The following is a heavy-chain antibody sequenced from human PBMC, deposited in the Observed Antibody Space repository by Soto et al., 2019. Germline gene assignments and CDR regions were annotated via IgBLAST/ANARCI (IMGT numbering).Heavy chain of an antibody. CDR2: ISGSGGKI. V-gene: IGHV3-23*01. Sequence: GGSLRLSCASSGFTFSSYAMSWVRQAPGKGLEWVSAISGSGGKIYYADSVKGRFTTSRDNSKNTLYLQMNSLRAEDAAVYYCAKSSDFWSGPLAHCGEGTLVTVSS. CDR1: GFTFSSYA. D-gene: IGHD3-3*01. CDR3: AKSSDFWSGPLAH. J-gene: IGHJ4*02.